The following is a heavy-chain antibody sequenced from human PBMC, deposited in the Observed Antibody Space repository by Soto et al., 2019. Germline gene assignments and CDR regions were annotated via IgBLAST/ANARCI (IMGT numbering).Heavy chain of an antibody. Sequence: GGSLRRSCAASGLTFNRYWMHWVRHAPGKRLVWVSHINTDGSNTNYADSVKGRFTISRDNAKSTLFLQMNSLRDEDTAVYYCAREFCSGGNCYTYYFDPWGQGIPVTVSS. V-gene: IGHV3-74*01. CDR3: AREFCSGGNCYTYYFDP. J-gene: IGHJ5*02. CDR1: GLTFNRYW. CDR2: INTDGSNT. D-gene: IGHD2-15*01.